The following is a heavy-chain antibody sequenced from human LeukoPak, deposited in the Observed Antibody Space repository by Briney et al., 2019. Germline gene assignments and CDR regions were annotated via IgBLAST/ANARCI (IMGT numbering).Heavy chain of an antibody. V-gene: IGHV3-7*03. CDR3: AKDGTYYYDSSGYWGYFDY. J-gene: IGHJ4*02. CDR2: IKQDGSEK. D-gene: IGHD3-22*01. CDR1: GGSISSYY. Sequence: ETLSLTCTVSGGSISSYYWSWIRQPPGKGLEWVANIKQDGSEKYYVDSVKGRFTISRDNAKNSLYLQMNSLRAEDTALYYCAKDGTYYYDSSGYWGYFDYWGQGTLVTVSS.